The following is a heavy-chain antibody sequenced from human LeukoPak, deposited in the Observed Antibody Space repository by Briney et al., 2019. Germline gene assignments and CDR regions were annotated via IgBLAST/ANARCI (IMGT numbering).Heavy chain of an antibody. CDR3: ARVDYEGYDY. CDR1: GFTFSSYV. CDR2: ISGSGGGT. J-gene: IGHJ4*02. Sequence: GGSLRLSCAASGFTFSSYVMSWVRQAPGKGLEWVSAISGSGGGTYYADSVKGRFTISRDNSKNTLYLQTNSLRAEDTAVYYCARVDYEGYDYWGQGTLVTVSS. D-gene: IGHD3-22*01. V-gene: IGHV3-23*01.